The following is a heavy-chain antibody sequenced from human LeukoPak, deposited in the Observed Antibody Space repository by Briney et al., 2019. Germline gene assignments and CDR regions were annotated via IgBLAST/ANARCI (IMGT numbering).Heavy chain of an antibody. CDR1: GYTFTGYY. CDR2: INPNSGGT. CDR3: ARTTREDRRYYYYYMDV. Sequence: ASVKVSCKASGYTFTGYYMHWVRQAPGQGLEWMGWINPNSGGTNYAQKFQGRVAMTRDTSISTAYMELSRLRSGDTAVYYCARTTREDRRYYYYYMDVWGKGTTVTISS. D-gene: IGHD1-14*01. V-gene: IGHV1-2*02. J-gene: IGHJ6*03.